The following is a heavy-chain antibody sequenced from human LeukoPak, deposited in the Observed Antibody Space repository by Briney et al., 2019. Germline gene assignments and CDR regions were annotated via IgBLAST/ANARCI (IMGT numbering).Heavy chain of an antibody. D-gene: IGHD2-2*01. J-gene: IGHJ4*02. CDR3: ASIVGISWQFDY. Sequence: PSETLSLTCTVSGYSISSGYYWGWIRQPPGKGLEWIGSIYHSGSTYYNPSLKSRVTISVDTSKNQFFLKLSSVTAADTAVYYCASIVGISWQFDYWGQGTLVTVSS. V-gene: IGHV4-38-2*02. CDR1: GYSISSGYY. CDR2: IYHSGST.